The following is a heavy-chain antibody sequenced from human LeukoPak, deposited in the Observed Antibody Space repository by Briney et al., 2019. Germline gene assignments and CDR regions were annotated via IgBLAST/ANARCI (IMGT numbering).Heavy chain of an antibody. V-gene: IGHV3-9*01. Sequence: PGRSLRLSCAASGFTFDDYAMHWVRQAPGKGLEWVSGISWNSGSIGYADSVKGRFTISRDNAKNSLYLQMNSLRAEDTAVYYCAKGVRSVWGSYRTQYYFDYWGQGTLVTVSS. J-gene: IGHJ4*02. CDR1: GFTFDDYA. CDR2: ISWNSGSI. D-gene: IGHD3-16*02. CDR3: AKGVRSVWGSYRTQYYFDY.